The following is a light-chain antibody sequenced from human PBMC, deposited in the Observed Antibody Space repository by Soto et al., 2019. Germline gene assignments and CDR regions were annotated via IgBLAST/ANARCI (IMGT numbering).Light chain of an antibody. J-gene: IGKJ1*01. Sequence: EIVMTQSPATLSVSPGERATLSCRASQSVSSNLAWYQQKPGQAPRLLIYGASTRATGIPARFSGSGSRTEFTLTISSLQSEDFAVYYCQQYNNWPPTTFGQGTKVDIK. CDR2: GAS. V-gene: IGKV3-15*01. CDR3: QQYNNWPPTT. CDR1: QSVSSN.